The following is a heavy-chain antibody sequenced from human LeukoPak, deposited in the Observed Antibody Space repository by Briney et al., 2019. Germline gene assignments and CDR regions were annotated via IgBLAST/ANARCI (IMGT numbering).Heavy chain of an antibody. CDR2: ISGSGGST. Sequence: GGSLRLSCAASGFTFSSYAMSWVRQAPGKGLEWVSAISGSGGSTYYADSVKGRFTISRDNSKNTLYLQMNSLRAEDTAVYYCAKDRGYCSSTSCYTGGYWGQGTLVTVSS. D-gene: IGHD2-2*02. CDR1: GFTFSSYA. J-gene: IGHJ4*02. V-gene: IGHV3-23*01. CDR3: AKDRGYCSSTSCYTGGY.